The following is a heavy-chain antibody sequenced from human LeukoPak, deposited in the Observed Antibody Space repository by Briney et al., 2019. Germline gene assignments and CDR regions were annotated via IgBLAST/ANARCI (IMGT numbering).Heavy chain of an antibody. CDR3: AKEGDYYMDV. CDR2: ISGSGGST. J-gene: IGHJ6*03. Sequence: GGSLRLSCAASGFTFSSYGMSWVRQAPGKGLEWVSAISGSGGSTYYADSVKGRFTISRDNSKNTLCLQMNSLRVEDTAVYYCAKEGDYYMDVGGKGTTVTVSS. CDR1: GFTFSSYG. V-gene: IGHV3-23*01.